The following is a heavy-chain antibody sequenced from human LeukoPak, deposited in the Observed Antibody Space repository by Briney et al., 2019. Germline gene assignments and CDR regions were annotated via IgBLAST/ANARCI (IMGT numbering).Heavy chain of an antibody. CDR3: AKRGNYYSFDY. CDR1: GFTYSTYA. V-gene: IGHV3-23*01. J-gene: IGHJ4*02. D-gene: IGHD1-26*01. CDR2: ISDSGGRT. Sequence: PGGSLRLSCAASGFTYSTYAMNWVRQAPGQGLEWVSAISDSGGRTYYADSVRGRFTISRDSSKNTLYLQMHSLRAEDTAVYYCAKRGNYYSFDYWGQGTLVTVSS.